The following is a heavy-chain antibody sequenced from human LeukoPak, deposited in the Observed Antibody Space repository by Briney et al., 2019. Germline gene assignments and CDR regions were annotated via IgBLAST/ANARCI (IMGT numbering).Heavy chain of an antibody. D-gene: IGHD1-1*01. J-gene: IGHJ5*02. CDR3: ARGAGGYRFDP. CDR1: GGSISDYH. Sequence: SETLSLTCTVSGGSISDYHWTSIRQPPGKALEYIGYIYNRGTTYYNPSLKSRVTISADTSKKQFSLKLTSLTAADTAVYYCARGAGGYRFDPWGQGTLVTVSS. V-gene: IGHV4-59*01. CDR2: IYNRGTT.